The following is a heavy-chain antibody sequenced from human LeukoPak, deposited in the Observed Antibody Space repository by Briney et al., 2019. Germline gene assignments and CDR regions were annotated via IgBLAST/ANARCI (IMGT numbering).Heavy chain of an antibody. D-gene: IGHD2-15*01. V-gene: IGHV3-23*01. J-gene: IGHJ4*02. CDR2: ISGVGDST. CDR1: GFTFSSYA. Sequence: GGSLRLSCAASGFTFSSYAMTWVRQAPGKGLEWVSAISGVGDSTYYADSVKGRFTISRDNSKNTLYLQMNSLRPEDTAVYYCAKVRVGTAHFDYWGQGTLVTVSS. CDR3: AKVRVGTAHFDY.